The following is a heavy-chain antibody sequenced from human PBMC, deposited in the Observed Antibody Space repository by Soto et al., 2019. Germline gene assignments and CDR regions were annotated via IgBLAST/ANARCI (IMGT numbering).Heavy chain of an antibody. Sequence: PGGSLRLSCAASGFTFSSYEMNWVRQAPGKGLEWVSYISSSGSTIYYADSVKGRFTISRDNAKNSLYLQMNSLRAEDTAVYYCARVDGSGSYSGDYWGQGTLVTVSS. V-gene: IGHV3-48*03. CDR2: ISSSGSTI. D-gene: IGHD3-10*01. CDR3: ARVDGSGSYSGDY. J-gene: IGHJ4*02. CDR1: GFTFSSYE.